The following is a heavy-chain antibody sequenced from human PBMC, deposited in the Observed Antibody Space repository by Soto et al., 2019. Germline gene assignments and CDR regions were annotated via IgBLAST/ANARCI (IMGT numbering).Heavy chain of an antibody. CDR3: ARGPSTVATWLDY. D-gene: IGHD4-17*01. J-gene: IGHJ4*02. CDR1: GFTFSNYA. V-gene: IGHV3-64*02. Sequence: EVHLVESGEGLVQPGGSLRLSCAASGFTFSNYAMHWVRQAPGKGLEYVSAISDNGGTTYYADSVKGRFTISRDNSKNTLYIQMGSLRAEDLAVYYCARGPSTVATWLDYWGQGTLVTVSS. CDR2: ISDNGGTT.